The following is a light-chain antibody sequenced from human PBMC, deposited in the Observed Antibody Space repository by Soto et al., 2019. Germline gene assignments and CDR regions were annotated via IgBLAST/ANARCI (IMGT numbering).Light chain of an antibody. Sequence: EIVLTQSPATLSLSPGERATLSCRASQSVRSYLAWYQQKPGQAPSLLIYDASNRATGIPARFSGSGSGTDFPLTISRLEPEDSAVDYCQQYGSSATFGQGTRLEIK. CDR2: DAS. CDR3: QQYGSSAT. CDR1: QSVRSY. V-gene: IGKV3-11*01. J-gene: IGKJ5*01.